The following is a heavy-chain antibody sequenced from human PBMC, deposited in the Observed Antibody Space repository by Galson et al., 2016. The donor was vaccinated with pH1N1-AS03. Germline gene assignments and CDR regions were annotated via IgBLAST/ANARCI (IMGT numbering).Heavy chain of an antibody. J-gene: IGHJ6*03. CDR3: ARAGIAAPYFHYYYLAV. V-gene: IGHV3-7*04. CDR1: GFTFSSYW. CDR2: IKEDGSEK. D-gene: IGHD6-25*01. Sequence: SLRLSCAASGFTFSSYWMSWVRQAPGKGLEWVANIKEDGSEKYYVDSVKGRFTISRDNGKNSLYLQMNSLRAEYTAVYFCARAGIAAPYFHYYYLAVWGKGPTVTVS.